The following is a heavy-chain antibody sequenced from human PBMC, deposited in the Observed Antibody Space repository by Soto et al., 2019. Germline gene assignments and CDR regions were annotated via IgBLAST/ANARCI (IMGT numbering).Heavy chain of an antibody. V-gene: IGHV4-31*03. D-gene: IGHD2-2*01. CDR3: ARGRTSSPTPGDY. J-gene: IGHJ4*02. CDR1: GGSISSGGYY. Sequence: QVQLQESGPGLVKPSQTLSLTCTVSGGSISSGGYYWSWIRQHPGKGLEWIGYIYYSGSTYYNPSLKSRVTXSXDXXKNQFALKLSSVTAADTAVYYCARGRTSSPTPGDYWGQGTLVTVSS. CDR2: IYYSGST.